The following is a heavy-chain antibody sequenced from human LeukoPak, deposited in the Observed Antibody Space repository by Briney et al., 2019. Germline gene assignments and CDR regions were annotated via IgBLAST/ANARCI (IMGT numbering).Heavy chain of an antibody. D-gene: IGHD6-19*01. Sequence: PSETLSLTCTVSGGSVSSSSYYWSWIRQPPGKGLESIVYIYHSGSTNYNPSLKSRVTISGDTSKNQFSLKLTSVTAADTAVYYCARDPVTGGYNSGWYGPDYWGQGTLVTVSS. CDR1: GGSVSSSSYY. CDR3: ARDPVTGGYNSGWYGPDY. J-gene: IGHJ4*02. CDR2: IYHSGST. V-gene: IGHV4-61*01.